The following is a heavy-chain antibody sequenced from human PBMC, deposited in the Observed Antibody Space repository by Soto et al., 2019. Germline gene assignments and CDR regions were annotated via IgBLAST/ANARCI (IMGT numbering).Heavy chain of an antibody. J-gene: IGHJ6*02. CDR1: GGSISSGGYY. CDR2: IYYSGST. CDR3: ARDARNYYDILGPYGMDV. D-gene: IGHD3-9*01. V-gene: IGHV4-31*03. Sequence: SETLSLTCTVSGGSISSGGYYWSWIRQHPGKGLEWIGYIYYSGSTYYNPSLKSRVTISVDTSKNQFSLKLSSVTAADTAVYYCARDARNYYDILGPYGMDVWGQGTTVTVSS.